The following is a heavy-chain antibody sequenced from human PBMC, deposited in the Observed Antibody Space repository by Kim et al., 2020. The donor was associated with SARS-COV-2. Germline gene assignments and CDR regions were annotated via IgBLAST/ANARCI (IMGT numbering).Heavy chain of an antibody. CDR3: LKDYRGD. Sequence: GGSLRLSCAASGFTFSDYWMSWVRQAPGKGLEWVANIKEDGSKENYVDSVKGRFTISRDNAKNSLYLQMNSLRAEDTAVYYCLKDYRGDWRQGTLVTVSS. CDR1: GFTFSDYW. D-gene: IGHD3-10*01. V-gene: IGHV3-7*01. CDR2: IKEDGSKE. J-gene: IGHJ4*02.